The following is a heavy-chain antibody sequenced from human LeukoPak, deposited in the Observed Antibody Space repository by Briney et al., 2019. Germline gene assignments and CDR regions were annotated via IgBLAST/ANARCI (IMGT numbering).Heavy chain of an antibody. CDR3: ARLVLPRLRYFDWAELWSSYYFDY. D-gene: IGHD3-9*01. CDR1: GYTFTGYY. V-gene: IGHV1-2*06. Sequence: GASVKVSCKASGYTFTGYYMHWVRQAPGQGLEWMGRINPNSGGTNYAQKFQGRVTMTRDTSISTAYMELSRLRSDDTAVYYCARLVLPRLRYFDWAELWSSYYFDYWGQGTLVTVSS. CDR2: INPNSGGT. J-gene: IGHJ4*02.